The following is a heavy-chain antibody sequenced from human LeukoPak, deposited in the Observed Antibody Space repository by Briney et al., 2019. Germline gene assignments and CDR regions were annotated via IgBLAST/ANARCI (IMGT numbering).Heavy chain of an antibody. V-gene: IGHV1-69*01. CDR3: ATEAAMSGLGWFDP. D-gene: IGHD2-2*01. CDR2: IIPIFGTA. CDR1: GGTFTSYA. J-gene: IGHJ5*02. Sequence: GSSVKVSCKASGGTFTSYAISWVRQAPGQGLEWMGGIIPIFGTANYAQKFQGRVTMTSDESTSTAYMELSRLRSEDTAVYYCATEAAMSGLGWFDPWGQGTLVTVSS.